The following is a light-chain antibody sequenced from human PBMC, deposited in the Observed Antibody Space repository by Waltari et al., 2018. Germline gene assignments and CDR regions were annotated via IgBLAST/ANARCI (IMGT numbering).Light chain of an antibody. CDR1: SSDVGSYNL. CDR2: AVN. Sequence: QSALTQPASVSGSPGQSITVSCTGTSSDVGSYNLVSWFQQYPDTAPNLLIFAVNKRPSGVSNRFSGSKSGNTASLTISGLQAGDEADYYCCSYAGSGIYVFGTGAKVTVL. V-gene: IGLV2-23*02. J-gene: IGLJ1*01. CDR3: CSYAGSGIYV.